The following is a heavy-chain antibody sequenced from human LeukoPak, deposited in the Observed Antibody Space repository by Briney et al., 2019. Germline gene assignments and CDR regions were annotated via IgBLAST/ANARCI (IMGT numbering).Heavy chain of an antibody. CDR3: ARVSAYMVRGVTNWFDP. J-gene: IGHJ5*02. Sequence: ASVKVSCKASGYTFTGYYMHWVRQAPGQGLEWMGWINPNGGGTNYAQKFQGRVTMTRDTSISTAYMELSRLRSDDTAVYYCARVSAYMVRGVTNWFDPWGQGTLVTVSS. CDR1: GYTFTGYY. D-gene: IGHD3-10*01. V-gene: IGHV1-2*02. CDR2: INPNGGGT.